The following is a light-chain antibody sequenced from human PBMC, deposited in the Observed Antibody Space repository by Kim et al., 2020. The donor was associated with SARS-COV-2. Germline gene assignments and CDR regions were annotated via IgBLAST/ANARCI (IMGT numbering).Light chain of an antibody. CDR3: QAWDSSTLV. CDR2: QDS. Sequence: SPGQTASSTCAGDKLVDKYACWYQQKPGQSPRLVIYQDSKRPSGIPERFSGSNSGNTATLTISGTQAMDEADYYCQAWDSSTLVFGGGTQLTVL. V-gene: IGLV3-1*01. CDR1: KLVDKY. J-gene: IGLJ2*01.